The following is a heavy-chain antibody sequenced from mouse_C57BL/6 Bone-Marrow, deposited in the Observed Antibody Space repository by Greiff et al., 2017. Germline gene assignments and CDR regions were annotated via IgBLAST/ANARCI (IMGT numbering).Heavy chain of an antibody. CDR1: GFTFSSYG. CDR3: ARHEWLLWYFDV. Sequence: EVNVVESGGDLVKPGGSLKLSCAASGFTFSSYGMSWVRQTPDKRLEWVATISSGGSYTYYPDSVKGRFTISRDNAKNTLYLQMSSLKSEDTAMYYCARHEWLLWYFDVWGTGTTVNVSS. CDR2: ISSGGSYT. D-gene: IGHD2-3*01. V-gene: IGHV5-6*01. J-gene: IGHJ1*03.